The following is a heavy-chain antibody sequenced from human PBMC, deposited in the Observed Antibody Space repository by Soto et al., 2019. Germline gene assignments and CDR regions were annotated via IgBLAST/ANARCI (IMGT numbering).Heavy chain of an antibody. V-gene: IGHV1-18*01. CDR3: ARDPHYCSSTSCYRAYYFDN. Sequence: QVQLVQSGAEVKKPGASVKVSCKASGYTFTSYGISWVRQAPGQGLEWLGWISGNNGNTNYAQKLQGRVTMTTDTSTSKAYMELRSLRSDDTAVYYCARDPHYCSSTSCYRAYYFDNWGQGTLVTVAS. CDR2: ISGNNGNT. D-gene: IGHD2-2*02. CDR1: GYTFTSYG. J-gene: IGHJ4*02.